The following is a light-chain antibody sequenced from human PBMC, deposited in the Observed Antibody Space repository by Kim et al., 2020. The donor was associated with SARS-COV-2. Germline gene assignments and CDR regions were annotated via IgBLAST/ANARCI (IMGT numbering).Light chain of an antibody. CDR3: QKYDVAPYT. Sequence: CASVGDRVTISSRASQGIYKYLAWYQQKPGKVPKLRIYGASTLQSGFPSRFSGRGSGTSFTLTISSLQPKDVATYYCQKYDVAPYTFGQGTKLEI. CDR2: GAS. J-gene: IGKJ2*01. CDR1: QGIYKY. V-gene: IGKV1-27*01.